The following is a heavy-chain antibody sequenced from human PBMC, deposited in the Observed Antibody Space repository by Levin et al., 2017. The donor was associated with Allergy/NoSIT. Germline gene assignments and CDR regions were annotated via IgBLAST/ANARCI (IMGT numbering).Heavy chain of an antibody. J-gene: IGHJ3*02. CDR2: ISYDGSNK. CDR3: AKLATVTTAFDS. Sequence: GGSLRLSCAASGFTFSSYGMHWVRQAPGKGLEWVAVISYDGSNKYYADSVKGRFTISRDNSKNTLYLQMNSLRAEDTAVYYCAKLATVTTAFDSWGQGTMVTVSS. D-gene: IGHD4-17*01. V-gene: IGHV3-30*18. CDR1: GFTFSSYG.